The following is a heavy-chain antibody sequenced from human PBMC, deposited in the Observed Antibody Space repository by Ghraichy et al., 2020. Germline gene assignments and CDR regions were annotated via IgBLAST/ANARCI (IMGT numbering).Heavy chain of an antibody. CDR2: INPNSGGT. D-gene: IGHD6-13*01. CDR1: GYTFTGYY. J-gene: IGHJ5*02. V-gene: IGHV1-2*02. CDR3: ARTAGTEYWFDP. Sequence: ASVKVSCKASGYTFTGYYMHWVRQAPGQGLEWMGWINPNSGGTNYAQKFQGRVTMTRDTSISTAYMELNRLRSDDTAVYYCARTAGTEYWFDPWGQGTLVTVSS.